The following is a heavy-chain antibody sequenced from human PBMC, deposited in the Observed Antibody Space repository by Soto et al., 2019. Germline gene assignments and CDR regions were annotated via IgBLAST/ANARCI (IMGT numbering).Heavy chain of an antibody. CDR2: ISPMFGAA. D-gene: IGHD3-10*01. CDR3: AREVQVHTPAFVY. J-gene: IGHJ4*02. CDR1: GGTFNTYA. Sequence: QVQLVQSGAEMKKPGSSVKVFCQSSGGTFNTYAMNWVRQAPGQGPEWMGDISPMFGAANYAPKFQGRVIITADESTATSYMQLSSLTSEDTALYFCAREVQVHTPAFVYWGQGTLVTVSS. V-gene: IGHV1-69*19.